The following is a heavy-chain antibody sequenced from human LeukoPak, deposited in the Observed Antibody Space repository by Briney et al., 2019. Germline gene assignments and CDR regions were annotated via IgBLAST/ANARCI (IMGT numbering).Heavy chain of an antibody. D-gene: IGHD5-12*01. CDR2: INPNSGGT. J-gene: IGHJ4*02. V-gene: IGHV1-2*04. Sequence: GASVKVSCKASGYTFTGYYMLWVRQAPGQGLEWMGWINPNSGGTNYAQKFQGWVTMTRDTSISTAYMELSRLRSDDTAVYYCARSYSGYDLLFDYWGQGTLVTVSS. CDR3: ARSYSGYDLLFDY. CDR1: GYTFTGYY.